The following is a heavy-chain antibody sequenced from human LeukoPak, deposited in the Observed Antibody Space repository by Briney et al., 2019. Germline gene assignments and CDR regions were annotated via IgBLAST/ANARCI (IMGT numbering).Heavy chain of an antibody. CDR2: ISSGSSYI. CDR1: GFSFSSYS. V-gene: IGHV3-21*01. CDR3: ARGRYNWRGEGENWFDP. Sequence: PGGSLRLSCAAPGFSFSSYSMNWVRQAPGKGLEWVSCISSGSSYIYEADSVKGRFTISRDNAKNSLYLQMNSLRAEATAVYYCARGRYNWRGEGENWFDPWGQGTLVTVSS. D-gene: IGHD1-20*01. J-gene: IGHJ5*02.